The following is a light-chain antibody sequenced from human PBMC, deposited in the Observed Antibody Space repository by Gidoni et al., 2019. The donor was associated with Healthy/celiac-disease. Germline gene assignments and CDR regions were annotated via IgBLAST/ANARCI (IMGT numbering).Light chain of an antibody. CDR3: MQALQTPWT. CDR2: LGS. Sequence: DIVMPQSPPSLLVTPGEPASISCRSSQSLLHSNGYNYLDWYLQKPGQSPQLLIYLGSNRASGVPDRFSGSGSGTDFTLKISRVEAEDVGVYYCMQALQTPWTFGQGTKVEIK. CDR1: QSLLHSNGYNY. V-gene: IGKV2-28*01. J-gene: IGKJ1*01.